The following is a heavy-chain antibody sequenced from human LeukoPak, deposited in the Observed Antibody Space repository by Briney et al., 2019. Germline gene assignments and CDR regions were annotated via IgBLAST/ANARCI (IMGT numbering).Heavy chain of an antibody. Sequence: GGSLRLSCAASGFTFSSYAMSWVRQAPGKGLEWVSAISGSGGSTYYADSVKGRFTISRDNAKNSLYLQMNSLRAEDTAVYYCAREYINYVQDYWGQGTLVTVSS. CDR2: ISGSGGST. V-gene: IGHV3-23*01. CDR1: GFTFSSYA. D-gene: IGHD4-11*01. J-gene: IGHJ4*02. CDR3: AREYINYVQDY.